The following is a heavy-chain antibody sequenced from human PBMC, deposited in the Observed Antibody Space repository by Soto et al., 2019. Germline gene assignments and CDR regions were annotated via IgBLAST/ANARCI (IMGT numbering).Heavy chain of an antibody. CDR2: INPNFGAP. Sequence: SVKVSCKASGGTFSRYGISWVRQAPGQGLEWMGGINPNFGAPMYAQRFQGRVTITADKSTSTAYMELSSLTAADTAVYYCARDFKDRYCSSTSCSHFDYWGQGTLVTVSS. CDR3: ARDFKDRYCSSTSCSHFDY. CDR1: GGTFSRYG. D-gene: IGHD2-2*01. J-gene: IGHJ4*02. V-gene: IGHV1-69*06.